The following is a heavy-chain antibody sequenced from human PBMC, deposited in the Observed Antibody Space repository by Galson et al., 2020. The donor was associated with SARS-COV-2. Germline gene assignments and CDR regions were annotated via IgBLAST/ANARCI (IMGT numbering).Heavy chain of an antibody. J-gene: IGHJ4*02. CDR1: GGSFSVYS. CDR3: ARGTYGAVAVEYYYDY. V-gene: IGHV4-34*01. Sequence: ASETLSLTCAVYGGSFSVYSWTWIRQPPGKGLEWIGEVNHSGSTSYNPSLKSRVTISLVTSKNQFSLTLSSVTAADTAIYFCARGTYGAVAVEYYYDYWGLGTLVTVSS. CDR2: VNHSGST. D-gene: IGHD6-19*01.